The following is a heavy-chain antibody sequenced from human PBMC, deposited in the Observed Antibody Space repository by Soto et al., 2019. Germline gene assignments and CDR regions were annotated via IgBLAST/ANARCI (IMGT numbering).Heavy chain of an antibody. D-gene: IGHD3-22*01. J-gene: IGHJ3*02. CDR1: GGSISSGGYY. CDR2: IYYSGST. Sequence: SETLSLTCTVSGGSISSGGYYWSWIRQHPGKGLEWIGYIYYSGSTYYNPSLKSRVTISVDTSKNQFSLKLSSVTAADTAVYYCARVYYYDSSGYYRPFGAFDIWGQGTMVTVS. CDR3: ARVYYYDSSGYYRPFGAFDI. V-gene: IGHV4-31*03.